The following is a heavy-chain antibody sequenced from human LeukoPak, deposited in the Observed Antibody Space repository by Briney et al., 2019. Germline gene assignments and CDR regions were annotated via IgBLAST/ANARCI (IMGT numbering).Heavy chain of an antibody. CDR3: GSYSGYAQ. CDR1: GYTFTSYG. V-gene: IGHV1-8*02. J-gene: IGHJ4*02. Sequence: ASVKVSCKASGYTFTSYGISWVRQAPGQGLEWMGWMNPNSGNTGYAQKFQGRVTMTRDTSTNTAYMELSSLSSEDTAVYYCGSYSGYAQWGQGTLVTVSS. CDR2: MNPNSGNT. D-gene: IGHD5-12*01.